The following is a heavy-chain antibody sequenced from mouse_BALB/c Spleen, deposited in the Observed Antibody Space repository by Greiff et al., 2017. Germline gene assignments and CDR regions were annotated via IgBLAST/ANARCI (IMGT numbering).Heavy chain of an antibody. CDR3: ARRDGSWFAY. D-gene: IGHD2-3*01. Sequence: EVKLQESGPGLVKPSQSLSLTCTVTGYSITSDYAWNWIRQFPGNKLEWMGYISYSGSTSYNPSLKSRISITRDTSKNQFFLQLNSVTTEDTATYYCARRDGSWFAYWGQGTLVTVSA. V-gene: IGHV3-2*02. CDR2: ISYSGST. CDR1: GYSITSDYA. J-gene: IGHJ3*01.